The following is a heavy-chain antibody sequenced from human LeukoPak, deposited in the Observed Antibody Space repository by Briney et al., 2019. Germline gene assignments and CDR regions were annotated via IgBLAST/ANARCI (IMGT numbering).Heavy chain of an antibody. CDR2: INSDGSST. Sequence: PGGSLRLSCAASGFTFSSYGMHWVRQAPGKGLVWVSRINSDGSSTSYADSVKGRFTISRDNAKNTLYLQMNSLRAEDTAVYYCAGPEDYYDSSGYYVYWGQGTLVTVSS. J-gene: IGHJ4*02. V-gene: IGHV3-74*01. CDR3: AGPEDYYDSSGYYVY. CDR1: GFTFSSYG. D-gene: IGHD3-22*01.